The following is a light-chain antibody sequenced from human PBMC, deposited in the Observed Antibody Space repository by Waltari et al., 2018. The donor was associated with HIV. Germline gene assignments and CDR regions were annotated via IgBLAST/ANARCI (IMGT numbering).Light chain of an antibody. J-gene: IGLJ2*01. CDR1: SSNIGEPRYG. V-gene: IGLV1-40*01. CDR3: QSYDRNLSGIV. CDR2: DNN. Sequence: QSVLTQPPSVSGVPGQTVTISCTGTSSNIGEPRYGAHWYQHLPGTAPKLLIYDNNNRPSGVPARFSGFKSGASASLVITGVQAEDEADYYCQSYDRNLSGIVFGGGTKLTV.